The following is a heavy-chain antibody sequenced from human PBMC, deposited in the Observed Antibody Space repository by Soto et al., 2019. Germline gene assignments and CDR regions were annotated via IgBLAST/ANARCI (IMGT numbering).Heavy chain of an antibody. Sequence: QVQLVESGGGVVQPGRSLRLSCAASGFTFSSYGMHWVRQAPGKGLEWVAVISYDGSNKYYADSVKGRFTISRDNSKNTLYLQMNSLRAEDTALYYCAKEIVVVTATMPRTYYYYGMDVWGQGTTVTVSS. J-gene: IGHJ6*02. CDR1: GFTFSSYG. CDR3: AKEIVVVTATMPRTYYYYGMDV. D-gene: IGHD2-21*02. V-gene: IGHV3-30*18. CDR2: ISYDGSNK.